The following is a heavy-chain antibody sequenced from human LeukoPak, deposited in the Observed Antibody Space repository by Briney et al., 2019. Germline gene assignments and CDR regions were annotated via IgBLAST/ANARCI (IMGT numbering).Heavy chain of an antibody. V-gene: IGHV1-2*02. J-gene: IGHJ4*02. Sequence: ASVKVSCKASGYTFTGYYMHWVRQAPGQGVEWMGWSNPNSGGPNYAQKFQGRVTMTRDTSISTVYMELSRLRSDDTAVYYCARDSGPRYYPDYWGQGTLVTVSS. CDR2: SNPNSGGP. CDR1: GYTFTGYY. D-gene: IGHD2-21*01. CDR3: ARDSGPRYYPDY.